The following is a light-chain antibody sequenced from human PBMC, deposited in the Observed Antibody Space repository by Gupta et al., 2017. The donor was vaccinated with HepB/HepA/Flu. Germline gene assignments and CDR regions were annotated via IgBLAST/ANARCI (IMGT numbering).Light chain of an antibody. CDR3: QQYGSSPLT. CDR2: RAS. J-gene: IGKJ4*01. V-gene: IGKV3-20*01. Sequence: LAWYQQKPGQAPRLLIYRASSRATGSSDRFSGSGSGTDFTLTISRLEPEDFAVYFCQQYGSSPLTFGGGTKVEIK.